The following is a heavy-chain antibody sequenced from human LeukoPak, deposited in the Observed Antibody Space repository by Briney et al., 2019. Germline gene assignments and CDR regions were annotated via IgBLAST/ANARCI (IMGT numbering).Heavy chain of an antibody. CDR3: AKGESKDYLNYFDYLNYFDH. CDR2: INISGGST. V-gene: IGHV3-23*01. J-gene: IGHJ4*02. D-gene: IGHD2/OR15-2a*01. Sequence: PGGSLRLSCAASGFTFSNHAMTWVRQAPGKGLEWVSTINISGGSTFYADSVKGRFTISRDNSKSTLSLQMNSLRAEDTAIYYCAKGESKDYLNYFDYLNYFDHWGQGALVSVSS. CDR1: GFTFSNHA.